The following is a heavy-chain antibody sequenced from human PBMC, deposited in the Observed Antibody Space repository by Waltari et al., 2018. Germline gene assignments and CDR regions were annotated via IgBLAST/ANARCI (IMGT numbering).Heavy chain of an antibody. V-gene: IGHV3-48*03. Sequence: EVQLGESGGGLAQPGGSLRLSCEASGFSFSASGLRWGRQAPGKGLEWLSYISSSGRTMYSAESVKGRFSISRDNANNLLYLQMDSLRAEDTAIYYCARVVTTMTTWAYYFDYWGQGTLVTVSS. CDR1: GFSFSASG. J-gene: IGHJ4*02. D-gene: IGHD1-1*01. CDR2: ISSSGRTM. CDR3: ARVVTTMTTWAYYFDY.